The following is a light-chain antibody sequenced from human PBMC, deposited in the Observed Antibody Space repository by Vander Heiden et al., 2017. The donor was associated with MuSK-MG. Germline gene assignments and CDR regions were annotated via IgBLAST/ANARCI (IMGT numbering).Light chain of an antibody. CDR3: QQFDSTPRFT. J-gene: IGKJ3*01. CDR1: QTIRNF. V-gene: IGKV1-39*01. CDR2: AAS. Sequence: DIQLTQSPSSLSASVGDRVTISCRASQTIRNFLNWYQQKPGKAPKLLIYAASSLQSGVPSRFSGSGSGTDFTLTISTLQPEDFATYYCQQFDSTPRFTFGHGTKVDIK.